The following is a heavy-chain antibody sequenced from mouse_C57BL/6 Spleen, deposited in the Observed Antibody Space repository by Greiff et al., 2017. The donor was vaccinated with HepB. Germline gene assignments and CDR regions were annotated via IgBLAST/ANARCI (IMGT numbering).Heavy chain of an antibody. Sequence: ESGPGLVKPSQSLSLTCSVTGYSITSGYYWNWIRQFPGNKLEWMGYISYDGSNNYNPSLKNRISITRDTSKNQFFLKLNSVTTEDTATYYCARISNYPYYYAMDYWGQGTSVTVSS. CDR1: GYSITSGYY. V-gene: IGHV3-6*01. J-gene: IGHJ4*01. CDR2: ISYDGSN. CDR3: ARISNYPYYYAMDY. D-gene: IGHD2-5*01.